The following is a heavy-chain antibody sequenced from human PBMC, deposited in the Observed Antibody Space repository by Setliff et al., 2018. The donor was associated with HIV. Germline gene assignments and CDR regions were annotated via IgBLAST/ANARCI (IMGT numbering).Heavy chain of an antibody. CDR1: GGSISSYY. CDR3: ARQTATGTSATFDS. D-gene: IGHD2-21*02. J-gene: IGHJ4*02. Sequence: SETLSLTCTVSGGSISSYYWSWIRQPAGKGLEWIGRIYTSGSTNYNPSLKSRAIMSIDRSRNQFSLKVHSVTAADTAVYYCARQTATGTSATFDSWGQGSLVTVSS. V-gene: IGHV4-4*07. CDR2: IYTSGST.